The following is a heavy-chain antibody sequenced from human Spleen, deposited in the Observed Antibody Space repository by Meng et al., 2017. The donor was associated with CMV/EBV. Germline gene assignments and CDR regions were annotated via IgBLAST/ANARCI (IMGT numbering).Heavy chain of an antibody. CDR2: ISPKTGAT. D-gene: IGHD2-8*01. CDR1: GYAFTGQS. Sequence: CTAPGYAFTGQSLHWVRQAPGQGLEWMGWISPKTGATKYAQKFQGRAIMTSDTSISTAYMELSRLTSDYTAVYFCTTVDMVYGPFDPWGQGTLVTVSS. J-gene: IGHJ5*02. V-gene: IGHV1-2*02. CDR3: TTVDMVYGPFDP.